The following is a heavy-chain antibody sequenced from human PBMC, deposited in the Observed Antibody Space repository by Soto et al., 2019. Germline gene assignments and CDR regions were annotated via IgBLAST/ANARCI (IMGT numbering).Heavy chain of an antibody. V-gene: IGHV3-23*01. CDR1: GLTFRNYA. J-gene: IGHJ4*02. Sequence: GGSLRLSCTASGLTFRNYAMTWVRQAPGKGPEWVSTVSGRGDETFYADSVKGRFTISRDNSKDTVYLLMNSLRVEDTAVYYCAKGGHLSFFDYWGQGTLVTVSS. CDR2: VSGRGDET. CDR3: AKGGHLSFFDY. D-gene: IGHD3-16*02.